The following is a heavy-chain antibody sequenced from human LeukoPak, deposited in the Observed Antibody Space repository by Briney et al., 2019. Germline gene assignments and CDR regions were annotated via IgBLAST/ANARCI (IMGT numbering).Heavy chain of an antibody. J-gene: IGHJ5*02. CDR3: ARDRSWGNWFDP. CDR2: TYYSGST. V-gene: IGHV4-39*07. CDR1: GGSISSSSYY. Sequence: SETLSLTCTVSGGSISSSSYYWGWIRQPPGKGLEWIGSTYYSGSTYYNPSPKSRVTISVDTSKNQFSLKLSSVTAADTAVYYCARDRSWGNWFDPWGQGTLVTVSS. D-gene: IGHD7-27*01.